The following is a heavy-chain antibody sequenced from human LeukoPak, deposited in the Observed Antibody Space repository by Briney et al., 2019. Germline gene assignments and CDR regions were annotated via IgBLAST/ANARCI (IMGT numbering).Heavy chain of an antibody. CDR1: GFTFSGSA. CDR3: AKLAKYFYGAETFYFFEH. D-gene: IGHD3-10*01. Sequence: GGSLRLSCAASGFTFSGSAMHWVRQASGKGLEWVGRIRSKANSYATAYAASVKGRFTISRDNGKNSLYLQMNSLRVEDTAVYYCAKLAKYFYGAETFYFFEHWGQGTPVTASS. CDR2: IRSKANSYAT. J-gene: IGHJ4*02. V-gene: IGHV3-73*01.